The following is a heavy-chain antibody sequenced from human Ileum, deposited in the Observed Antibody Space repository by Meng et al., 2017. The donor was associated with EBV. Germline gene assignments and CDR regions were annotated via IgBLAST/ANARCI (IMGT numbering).Heavy chain of an antibody. V-gene: IGHV4-39*07. CDR1: RSSCSSTWLS. J-gene: IGHJ4*02. Sequence: QLRGSGPRPVTPSDTRSLPCCFFRSSCSSTWLSRGRLLQPLGRGLWSNRSISSSWSTYYNPSLKSPVTTSVDTTNNQFCLKTSSVTAAYTAVYYCAREIMYCSGVSGYPFDYWGQGTLVTVSS. CDR2: ISSSWST. D-gene: IGHD2-15*01. CDR3: AREIMYCSGVSGYPFDY.